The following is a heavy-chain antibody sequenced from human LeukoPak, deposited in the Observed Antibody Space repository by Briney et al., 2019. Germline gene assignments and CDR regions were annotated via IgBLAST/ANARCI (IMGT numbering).Heavy chain of an antibody. CDR1: GYTFTSYY. CDR2: INPSGGST. J-gene: IGHJ4*02. Sequence: ASVKVSCKASGYTFTSYYMHWVRQAPGQGLEWMGIINPSGGSTSYAQKFQGRVTMTRDMSTSTVYMELSSLRSEDTAVYYCATTTLPKTYYYGSGSLHFDYWGQGTLVTVSS. D-gene: IGHD3-10*01. CDR3: ATTTLPKTYYYGSGSLHFDY. V-gene: IGHV1-46*01.